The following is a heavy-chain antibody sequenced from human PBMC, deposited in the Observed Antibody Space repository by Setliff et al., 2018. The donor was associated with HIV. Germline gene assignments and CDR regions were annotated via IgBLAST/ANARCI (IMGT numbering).Heavy chain of an antibody. CDR3: ARRDGRSMNAFQI. J-gene: IGHJ3*01. CDR2: IYPDDSDI. CDR1: DYTFTTYW. Sequence: GESLKISCKALDYTFTTYWIAWVRQMPGEGLEWMGIIYPDDSDIKYNPSFQNQITISADKSIATAYLQLNNLKASDTATYYCARRDGRSMNAFQIWGPGTMVTVSS. D-gene: IGHD2-21*01. V-gene: IGHV5-51*01.